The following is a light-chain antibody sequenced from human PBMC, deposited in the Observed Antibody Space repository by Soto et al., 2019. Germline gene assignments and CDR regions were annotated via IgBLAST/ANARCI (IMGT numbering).Light chain of an antibody. Sequence: DIQMTQSPSSLSASVGDRVTITCRTSQRIGTHLNWYHEKPGKAPKLLTYAASSLQSGVPSRFSGSGSGTDFTLPISSLQPEDFATYYCHQRYSNPWTFGQGTKVEIK. J-gene: IGKJ1*01. V-gene: IGKV1-39*01. CDR1: QRIGTH. CDR3: HQRYSNPWT. CDR2: AAS.